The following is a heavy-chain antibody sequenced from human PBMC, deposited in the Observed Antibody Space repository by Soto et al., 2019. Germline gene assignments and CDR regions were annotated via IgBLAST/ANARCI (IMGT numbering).Heavy chain of an antibody. CDR2: IIPIFGTA. V-gene: IGHV1-69*01. Sequence: QVQLVQSGAEVKKPGSSVKVSCKSSGGTFSTYTLAWVRQAPGQGLEWVGGIIPIFGTANYPQKFKGRVTITADESTSTAYMELSSLRSEDTAVYYCARSQDSSGYWNSCFDPWGQGTLVTVSS. J-gene: IGHJ5*02. CDR3: ARSQDSSGYWNSCFDP. CDR1: GGTFSTYT. D-gene: IGHD3-22*01.